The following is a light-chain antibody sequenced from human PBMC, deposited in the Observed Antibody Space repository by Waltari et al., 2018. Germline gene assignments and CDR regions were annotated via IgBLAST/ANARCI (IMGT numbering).Light chain of an antibody. CDR1: SSDIGGYNY. Sequence: QSALTQPPSASGSPGQSVTISRTGTSSDIGGYNYVSWYQQHPGKAPKLMIYEVSKRPSGVPDRFSGSKSGNTASLTVSGLQAEDEADYYCSSYADSNNLVFGGGTKLTVL. J-gene: IGLJ2*01. CDR2: EVS. V-gene: IGLV2-8*01. CDR3: SSYADSNNLV.